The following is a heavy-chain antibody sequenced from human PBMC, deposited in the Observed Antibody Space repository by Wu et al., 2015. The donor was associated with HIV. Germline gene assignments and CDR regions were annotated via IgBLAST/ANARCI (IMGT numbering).Heavy chain of an antibody. CDR2: INPASGST. V-gene: IGHV1-2*02. D-gene: IGHD4-17*01. CDR3: ARDATPVTTEFDY. Sequence: QVQLVQSGAEVKKPGASVKVSCKTSGYTFTDYSYIQWVRQAPGHGLEWMGWINPASGSTILSDHFQGRLTVTRDTSVNTAYMELDTLMSGDTAVYYCARDATPVTTEFDYWGQGTLVTVSS. J-gene: IGHJ4*02. CDR1: GYTFTDYSY.